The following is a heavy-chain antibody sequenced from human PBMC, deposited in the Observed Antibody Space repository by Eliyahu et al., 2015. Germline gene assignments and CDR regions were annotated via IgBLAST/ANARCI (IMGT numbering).Heavy chain of an antibody. CDR3: AREKGMDV. J-gene: IGHJ6*02. CDR2: ISSSGSTI. CDR1: GFTFSSYE. Sequence: EVQLVXSGGXLVQPGGSLSLSXAASGFTFSSYEXNWVRQAPGKGLEWVSYISSSGSTIYYADSVKGRFTISRDNAKNSLYLQMNSLRAEDTAVYYCAREKGMDVWGQGTTVTVSS. V-gene: IGHV3-48*03.